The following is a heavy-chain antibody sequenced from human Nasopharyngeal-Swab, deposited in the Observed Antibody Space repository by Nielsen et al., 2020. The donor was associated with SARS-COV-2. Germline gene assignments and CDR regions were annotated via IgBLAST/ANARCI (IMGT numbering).Heavy chain of an antibody. J-gene: IGHJ6*03. Sequence: ASVKVSCKASGYTFTSYAMHWVRQAPGQRLEWMGWINAGNGNTKYSQKFQGRVTITRDTSASTAYMELSSLRSEDTAVYYCARGISLYYYYYYMDVWGKGTTVTVSS. V-gene: IGHV1-3*01. CDR3: ARGISLYYYYYYMDV. D-gene: IGHD3-3*02. CDR1: GYTFTSYA. CDR2: INAGNGNT.